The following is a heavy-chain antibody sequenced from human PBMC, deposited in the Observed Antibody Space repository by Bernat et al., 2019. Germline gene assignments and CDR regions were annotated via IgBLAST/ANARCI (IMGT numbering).Heavy chain of an antibody. V-gene: IGHV3-48*04. D-gene: IGHD2-15*01. CDR1: GFTFSSYG. Sequence: EVQLLESGGGLVQPGGSLRLSCAASGFTFSSYGMNWVRQAPGKGLEWVSYISSSGSTIYYADSVKGRFTISRDNAKNSLYLQMNSLRAEDTAVYYCARDCSGGSCYGDYWGQGTLVTVSS. J-gene: IGHJ4*02. CDR3: ARDCSGGSCYGDY. CDR2: ISSSGSTI.